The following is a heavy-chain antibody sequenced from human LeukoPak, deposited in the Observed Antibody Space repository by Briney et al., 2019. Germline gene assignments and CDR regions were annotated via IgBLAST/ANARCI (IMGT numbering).Heavy chain of an antibody. V-gene: IGHV4-39*07. D-gene: IGHD2-2*02. J-gene: IGHJ4*02. CDR2: IYYSGST. Sequence: SSETLSLTCTVSGGSISSSSYYWGWIRQPPGKGLEWIGSIYYSGSTYYNPSLKSRVTISVDTSKNQFSLKLSSVTAADTAVYYCARGSSHCSSTSCSTSFDYWGQGTLVTVSS. CDR3: ARGSSHCSSTSCSTSFDY. CDR1: GGSISSSSYY.